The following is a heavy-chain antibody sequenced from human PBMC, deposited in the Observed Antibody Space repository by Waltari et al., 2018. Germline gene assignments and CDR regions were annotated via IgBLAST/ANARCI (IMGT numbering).Heavy chain of an antibody. J-gene: IGHJ1*01. D-gene: IGHD2-21*01. Sequence: QVQLQESGPGLVKPSETLSLTCTVSGGSISSYYWSWIRQPPGKGLEWIGYIYYSGSTNYNPSLKSRVTISVDTSKNQFSLKLSSVTAADTAVYYCARTAYCGGDCYRAEYFQHWGQGTLVTVSS. CDR2: IYYSGST. CDR1: GGSISSYY. V-gene: IGHV4-59*01. CDR3: ARTAYCGGDCYRAEYFQH.